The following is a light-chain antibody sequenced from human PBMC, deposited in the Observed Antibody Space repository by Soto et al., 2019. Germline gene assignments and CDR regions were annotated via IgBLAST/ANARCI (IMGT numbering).Light chain of an antibody. CDR2: EVS. J-gene: IGLJ2*01. CDR1: SSDVGVYNY. Sequence: QSALTQPASVSGSPGQSITISCTGTSSDVGVYNYVSWYQQHTGKAPKLMIYEVSNWPSGVSNRFSGSKSGNSASLTIFGLQAEDEADYYCSSYTSSSIVIFGGGTKLTVL. V-gene: IGLV2-14*01. CDR3: SSYTSSSIVI.